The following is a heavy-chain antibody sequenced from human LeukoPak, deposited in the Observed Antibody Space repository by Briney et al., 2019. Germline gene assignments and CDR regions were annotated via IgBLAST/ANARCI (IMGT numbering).Heavy chain of an antibody. Sequence: SETLSLTCALYGGSFSGYYWSWIRQPPGKGLEWIGEINHSVGANYNTSLKSRVTMSVDTSKNQFSLKLNSVTAADTAVYYCARGFYCSSTSCYFDYWGQGTLVTVSS. J-gene: IGHJ4*02. D-gene: IGHD2-2*01. V-gene: IGHV4-34*01. CDR2: INHSVGA. CDR1: GGSFSGYY. CDR3: ARGFYCSSTSCYFDY.